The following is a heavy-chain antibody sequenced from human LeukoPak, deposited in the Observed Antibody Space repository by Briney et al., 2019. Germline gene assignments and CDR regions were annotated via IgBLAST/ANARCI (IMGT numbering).Heavy chain of an antibody. Sequence: PGGSLRLSCATSGFTFRSYAMSWVRQAPGKGLEWVSAISASGESTYYADSVKGRFTISRDNSKNTLYLQMNSLRAEDTAVYYCARELYYFDYWGQGTLVTVSS. J-gene: IGHJ4*02. CDR1: GFTFRSYA. V-gene: IGHV3-23*01. CDR3: ARELYYFDY. CDR2: ISASGEST.